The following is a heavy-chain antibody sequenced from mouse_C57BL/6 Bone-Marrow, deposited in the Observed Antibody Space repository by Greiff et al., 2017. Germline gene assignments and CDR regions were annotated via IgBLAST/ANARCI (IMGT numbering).Heavy chain of an antibody. CDR1: GFSLTSYG. CDR3: GEVTTTLAY. D-gene: IGHD2-3*01. J-gene: IGHJ3*01. CDR2: IWSGGST. V-gene: IGHV2-4*01. Sequence: VKLQQSGPGLVQPSQSLSITCTVSGFSLTSYGVHWVRQPPGKGLEWLGVIWSGGSTDYNAAFISRLSISKDNSKSQVFFKMNSLQADDTAIYYWGEVTTTLAYWGQGTLVTVSA.